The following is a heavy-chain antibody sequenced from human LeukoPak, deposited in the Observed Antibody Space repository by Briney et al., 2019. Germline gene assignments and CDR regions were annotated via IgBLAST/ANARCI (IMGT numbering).Heavy chain of an antibody. CDR3: ARGITTLLPVHFDY. CDR1: IDSFSNYH. D-gene: IGHD3-22*01. Sequence: SETLSLTCAVYIDSFSNYHWNWLRQTPAKGMEWIGEVNESGGTNISPSLRSRVILSVDTSKNQFSLKLSSVTAADTAVYYCARGITTLLPVHFDYWGQGTLVTVSS. CDR2: VNESGGT. J-gene: IGHJ4*02. V-gene: IGHV4-34*01.